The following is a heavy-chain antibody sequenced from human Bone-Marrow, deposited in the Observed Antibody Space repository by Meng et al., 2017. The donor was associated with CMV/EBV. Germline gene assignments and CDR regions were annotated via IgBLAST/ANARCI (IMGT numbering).Heavy chain of an antibody. CDR3: ARDRGRGSSPLGSYYYYGMDV. V-gene: IGHV3-21*01. D-gene: IGHD6-6*01. CDR1: GFTFSSYS. Sequence: GESLKISCAASGFTFSSYSMNWVRQAPGKGLEWVSSISSSSSYIYYADSVKGRFTVSRDNAKNSLYLQMNSLRAEDTAVYYCARDRGRGSSPLGSYYYYGMDVWGQGTTVTVSS. J-gene: IGHJ6*02. CDR2: ISSSSSYI.